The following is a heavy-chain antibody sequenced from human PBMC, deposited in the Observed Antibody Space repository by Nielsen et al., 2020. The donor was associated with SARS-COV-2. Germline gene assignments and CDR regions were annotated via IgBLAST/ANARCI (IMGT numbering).Heavy chain of an antibody. CDR2: ISGSGGTT. CDR3: VRAINGDY. CDR1: GLTFSTYA. Sequence: GGSLRLSCAASGLTFSTYAMSWVRQVPGKGLEWVSAISGSGGTTSYAGSVKGRFTISRDNSKNTLYLQMNSLRAEDTAVYFCVRAINGDYWGQGTLVTVSS. V-gene: IGHV3-23*01. J-gene: IGHJ4*02.